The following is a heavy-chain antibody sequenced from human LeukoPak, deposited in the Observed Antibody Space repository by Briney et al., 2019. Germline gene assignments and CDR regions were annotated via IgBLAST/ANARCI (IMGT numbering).Heavy chain of an antibody. J-gene: IGHJ4*02. D-gene: IGHD3-22*01. CDR1: GFTFSSYW. Sequence: GGSLRLSCAASGFTFSSYWMHWVRQAPGKGLVWVSRINSDGSSTSYADSVKGRFTISRDNAKNTLFLQMNSLRAEDTAVYYCARDPVDITMIVVVSRGLFDYWAQGTLVTVSS. CDR2: INSDGSST. CDR3: ARDPVDITMIVVVSRGLFDY. V-gene: IGHV3-74*01.